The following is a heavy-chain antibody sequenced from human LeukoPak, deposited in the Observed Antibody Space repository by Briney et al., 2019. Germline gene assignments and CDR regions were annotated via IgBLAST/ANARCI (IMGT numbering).Heavy chain of an antibody. J-gene: IGHJ6*04. Sequence: SETLSLTCAVYGGSFSGYYWSWIRQPPGKGLEWIGEINHSGSTNYNPSPKSRVTISVDTSKNQFSLKLSSVTAADTAVYYCARGPYYYGSGTFYYYYGMDVWGKGTTVTVSS. CDR3: ARGPYYYGSGTFYYYYGMDV. V-gene: IGHV4-34*01. D-gene: IGHD3-10*01. CDR2: INHSGST. CDR1: GGSFSGYY.